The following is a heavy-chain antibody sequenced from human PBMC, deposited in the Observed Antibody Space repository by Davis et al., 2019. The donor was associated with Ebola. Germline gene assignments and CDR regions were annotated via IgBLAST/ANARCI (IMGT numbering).Heavy chain of an antibody. J-gene: IGHJ3*01. CDR1: DNTFTNYW. V-gene: IGHV5-51*01. CDR2: IYTGDSDT. D-gene: IGHD1-20*01. Sequence: KVSCKGSDNTFTNYWIGWVRQMPGKGLEWMGLIYTGDSDTRYSPSFRGQVTISADKSTRSAYLQWGSLKASDTAMYYCASLRRTITGMDDGFDLWGQGTMVTVSS. CDR3: ASLRRTITGMDDGFDL.